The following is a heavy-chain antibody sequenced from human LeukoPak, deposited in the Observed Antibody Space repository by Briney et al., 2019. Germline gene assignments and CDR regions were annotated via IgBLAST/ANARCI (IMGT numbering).Heavy chain of an antibody. J-gene: IGHJ4*02. CDR3: ARGGGSSGWSQGNNGDFDY. V-gene: IGHV3-21*01. CDR2: ISSSSSYI. Sequence: PGGSLRLSCVASEFTFTSYTMNWVRQAPGKGLEWVSSISSSSSYIYYADSVKGRFTISRDNAKNSLYLQMNSLRAEDTAVYYCARGGGSSGWSQGNNGDFDYWGQGTLVTASS. D-gene: IGHD6-19*01. CDR1: EFTFTSYT.